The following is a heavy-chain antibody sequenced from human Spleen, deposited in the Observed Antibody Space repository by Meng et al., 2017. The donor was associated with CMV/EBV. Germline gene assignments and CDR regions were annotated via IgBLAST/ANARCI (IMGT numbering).Heavy chain of an antibody. D-gene: IGHD2-2*01. Sequence: ASVKVSCKASGYTFTSYGISWVRQAPGQGLEWMGWISAYNGNTNYAQKLQGRVTMTTDTSTSTAYMELRSLRSDDTAVYYCARDNADYCSSTSCPHGAAFDIWGQGTTVTVSS. J-gene: IGHJ3*02. CDR3: ARDNADYCSSTSCPHGAAFDI. V-gene: IGHV1-18*01. CDR2: ISAYNGNT. CDR1: GYTFTSYG.